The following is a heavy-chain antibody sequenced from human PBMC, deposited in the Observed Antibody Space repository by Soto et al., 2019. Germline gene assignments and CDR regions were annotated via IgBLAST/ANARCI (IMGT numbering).Heavy chain of an antibody. CDR1: GFSFSSYA. CDR2: ISGSGGAA. J-gene: IGHJ4*02. Sequence: GGSLRLSCAASGFSFSSYAMIWARQAPGKGLEWVSVISGSGGAAYYADSVKGRFTISRDSAKNTMYLQMSSLRVDDTAVYYCARSHSRSLADYWGQGTLVTVSS. D-gene: IGHD6-13*01. V-gene: IGHV3-23*01. CDR3: ARSHSRSLADY.